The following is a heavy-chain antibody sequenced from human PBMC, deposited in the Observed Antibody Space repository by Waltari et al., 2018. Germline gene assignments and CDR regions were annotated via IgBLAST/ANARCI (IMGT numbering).Heavy chain of an antibody. D-gene: IGHD4-17*01. CDR1: GFTFSSYA. CDR2: ISGSGGST. V-gene: IGHV3-23*01. Sequence: EVQLLESGGGLVQPGGSLRLSCAASGFTFSSYAMSWVRQAPGKGLERVSAISGSGGSTYYADSVKGRFTISRDNSKNTLYLQMNSLRAEDTAVYYCAKYDSVTSYGMDVWGQGTTVTVSS. CDR3: AKYDSVTSYGMDV. J-gene: IGHJ6*02.